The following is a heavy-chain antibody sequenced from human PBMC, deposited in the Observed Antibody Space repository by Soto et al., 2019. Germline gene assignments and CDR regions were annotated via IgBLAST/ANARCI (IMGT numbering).Heavy chain of an antibody. CDR3: ARLGRYYDSSGYLLPFDY. D-gene: IGHD3-22*01. Sequence: SGPTLVNPTQTLTLTCTFSGFSLITSGMCVSWIRQPPGKALEWLALIDWDDYKYYSTSLKTRLTISKDTSKNQVVLTMTNMDPVDTATYYCARLGRYYDSSGYLLPFDYWGQGTLVTVA. CDR2: IDWDDYK. CDR1: GFSLITSGMC. V-gene: IGHV2-70*01. J-gene: IGHJ4*02.